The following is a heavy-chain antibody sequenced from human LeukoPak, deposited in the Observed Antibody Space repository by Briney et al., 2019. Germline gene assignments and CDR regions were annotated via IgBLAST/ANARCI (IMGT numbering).Heavy chain of an antibody. V-gene: IGHV3-23*01. CDR1: GFTFSRSA. CDR2: IIYSGGAT. D-gene: IGHD3-22*01. CDR3: AKDGLYYDGSEHVYYFDS. Sequence: GGSLRLSCAASGFTFSRSAMTWVRQGSGTGLEFVASIIYSGGATYYADSVKGRFTISRDNSKNTLYLQMNSLRAEDTALYYCAKDGLYYDGSEHVYYFDSWGQGTLVTVSS. J-gene: IGHJ4*02.